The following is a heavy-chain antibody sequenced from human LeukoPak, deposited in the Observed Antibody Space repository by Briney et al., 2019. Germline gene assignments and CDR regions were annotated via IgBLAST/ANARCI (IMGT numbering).Heavy chain of an antibody. Sequence: GASVKVSCKASGYNFNAYYMHWVRQAPGQGLEWMGWINPNSGGTNYAQKFQGRVTLTRDTSINTVYMEVNRLTSDDTAVYYCARASGITGTSRTSDDAFDIWGQGTMVTVSS. D-gene: IGHD1-7*01. CDR3: ARASGITGTSRTSDDAFDI. V-gene: IGHV1-2*02. CDR2: INPNSGGT. J-gene: IGHJ3*02. CDR1: GYNFNAYY.